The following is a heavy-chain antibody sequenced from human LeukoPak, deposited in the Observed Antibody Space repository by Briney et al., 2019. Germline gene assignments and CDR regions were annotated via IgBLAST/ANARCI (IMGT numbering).Heavy chain of an antibody. CDR1: GFTFSSYS. CDR2: ISSSSSYI. D-gene: IGHD1-26*01. J-gene: IGHJ4*02. CDR3: ARGNSGSYWGEYYFDY. Sequence: PGGSLRLSCAASGFTFSSYSMNWVRQAPGKGLEWVSSISSSSSYIYYADSVKGRFTISRDNAKNSLYLQMNSLRAEDTAVYYCARGNSGSYWGEYYFDYWGQGTLVTVSS. V-gene: IGHV3-21*01.